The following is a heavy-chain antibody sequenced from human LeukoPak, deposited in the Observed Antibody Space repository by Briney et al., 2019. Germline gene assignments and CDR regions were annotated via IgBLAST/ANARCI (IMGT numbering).Heavy chain of an antibody. D-gene: IGHD6-13*01. CDR3: ARGGSSWYYFDY. J-gene: IGHJ4*02. Sequence: GGSLRLSCAASGFTFSSYSMNWVRQAPGKGLEWVSFISSSTSYIYYADSVKGRFTISRDNAKNSLYLQMNSLRAEDTAIYYCARGGSSWYYFDYWGQGTLATVSS. CDR2: ISSSTSYI. CDR1: GFTFSSYS. V-gene: IGHV3-21*01.